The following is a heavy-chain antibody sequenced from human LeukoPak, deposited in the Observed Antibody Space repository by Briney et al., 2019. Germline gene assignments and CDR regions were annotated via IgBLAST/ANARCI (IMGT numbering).Heavy chain of an antibody. V-gene: IGHV3-74*01. D-gene: IGHD1-26*01. CDR2: INSDGSAT. CDR1: GFTFTTYW. CDR3: ARGGGYYAIDY. Sequence: SGGSLRLSCAASGFTFTTYWMHWVRQAPGKGLMWVSQINSDGSATSCADPVKGRFTISRDNSKNTLYLQMNNLRAEDTAVYCCARGGGYYAIDYWGQGTLVTVSS. J-gene: IGHJ4*02.